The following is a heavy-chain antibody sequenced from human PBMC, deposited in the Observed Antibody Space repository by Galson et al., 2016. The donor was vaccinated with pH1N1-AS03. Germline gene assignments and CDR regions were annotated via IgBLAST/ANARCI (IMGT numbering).Heavy chain of an antibody. Sequence: SLRLSCAVSGLSIGGTAMNWVRQAPGQGLEWVSCCGRDYSNTYAPPVVGRFTMSSENSNNTVYLQMKSLIVEDTALYYVAKDIWGFAGMDVWGQGTTVTVSS. J-gene: IGHJ6*02. CDR1: GLSIGGTA. CDR3: AKDIWGFAGMDV. D-gene: IGHD7-27*01. V-gene: IGHV3-23*03. CDR2: CCGRDYSN.